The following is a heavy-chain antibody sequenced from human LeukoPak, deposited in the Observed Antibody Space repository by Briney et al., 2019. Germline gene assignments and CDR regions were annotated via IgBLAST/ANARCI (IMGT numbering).Heavy chain of an antibody. CDR2: INWNGGST. D-gene: IGHD6-13*01. CDR1: GFTFDDYG. Sequence: PGGSLRLSCAASGFTFDDYGMSWVRQAPGKGLEWVSGINWNGGSTGYADSVKGRSTISRDNAKNSLYLQMNSLRAEDTALYYCARDLYSSSWYYFDYWGQGTLVTVSS. CDR3: ARDLYSSSWYYFDY. V-gene: IGHV3-20*04. J-gene: IGHJ4*02.